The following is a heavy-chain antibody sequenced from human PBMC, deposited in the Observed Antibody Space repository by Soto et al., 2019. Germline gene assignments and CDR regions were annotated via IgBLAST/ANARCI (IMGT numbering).Heavy chain of an antibody. D-gene: IGHD6-13*01. CDR1: GFTFSSYG. CDR2: IWYDGSNK. Sequence: VQLVESGGGVVQPGRSLRLSCAASGFTFSSYGMHWVRQAPGKGLEWVAVIWYDGSNKYYADSVKGRFTISRDNSKNTLYLQMNSLRAEDTAVYYCAREVYYSSSFSGMDVWGQGTTVTVSS. J-gene: IGHJ6*02. V-gene: IGHV3-33*01. CDR3: AREVYYSSSFSGMDV.